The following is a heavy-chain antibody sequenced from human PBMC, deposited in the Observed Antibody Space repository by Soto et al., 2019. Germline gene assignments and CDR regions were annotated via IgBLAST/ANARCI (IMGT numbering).Heavy chain of an antibody. Sequence: SVKVSCKASGGTFSSYAISWVRQAPGQGLEWMGGIIPIFGTANYAQKFQGRVTITADESTSTAYMELSSLRSEDTAVYYCARDVAATKRGYNWFDPWGQGTLVTVSS. CDR1: GGTFSSYA. CDR3: ARDVAATKRGYNWFDP. D-gene: IGHD6-13*01. V-gene: IGHV1-69*13. J-gene: IGHJ5*02. CDR2: IIPIFGTA.